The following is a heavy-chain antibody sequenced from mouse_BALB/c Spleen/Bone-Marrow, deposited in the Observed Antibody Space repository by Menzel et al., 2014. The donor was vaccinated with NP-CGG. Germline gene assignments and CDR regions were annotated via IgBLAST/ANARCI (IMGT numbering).Heavy chain of an antibody. J-gene: IGHJ2*01. V-gene: IGHV1-14*01. CDR1: GYTFTSYV. CDR2: INPYNDGT. CDR3: AKGGNYRYDFDY. D-gene: IGHD2-14*01. Sequence: EVKLMESGPELVKPGASVKMSCKASGYTFTSYVMHWVKQKPGQGLEWIGYINPYNDGTKYNEKFKGMATLTSDRSSSTAYMELSSLTSEDSAVCYCAKGGNYRYDFDYWGQGTTLTVSS.